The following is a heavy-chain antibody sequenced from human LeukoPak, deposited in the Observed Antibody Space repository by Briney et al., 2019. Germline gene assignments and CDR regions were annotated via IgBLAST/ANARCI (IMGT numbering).Heavy chain of an antibody. Sequence: PGGSLRLSCAASGFTFSSYSMNWVRQAPGKGLEWVSSISSSSSYIYPADSVKGRFAISRDNAKNSLYLQMNSLRAEDTAVYYCARDGYCSGGSCYRGYYFDYWGQGTLVTVSS. J-gene: IGHJ4*02. CDR1: GFTFSSYS. CDR2: ISSSSSYI. CDR3: ARDGYCSGGSCYRGYYFDY. V-gene: IGHV3-21*01. D-gene: IGHD2-15*01.